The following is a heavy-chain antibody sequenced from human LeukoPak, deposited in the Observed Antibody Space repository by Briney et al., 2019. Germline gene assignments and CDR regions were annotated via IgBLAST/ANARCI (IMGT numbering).Heavy chain of an antibody. V-gene: IGHV3-20*01. CDR1: GFTSDDYG. Sequence: RPGGSLRLSCAASGFTSDDYGMSWVRQAPGKGLEWVSGINWNGGSTGYADSVKGRFTISRDNAKNSLYLQMNSLRAEDTALYHCARATRYDIFPYYGMDVWGQGTTVTVSS. CDR3: ARATRYDIFPYYGMDV. D-gene: IGHD3-9*01. J-gene: IGHJ6*02. CDR2: INWNGGST.